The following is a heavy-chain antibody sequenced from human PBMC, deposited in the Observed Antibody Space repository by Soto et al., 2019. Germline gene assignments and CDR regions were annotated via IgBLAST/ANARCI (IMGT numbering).Heavy chain of an antibody. CDR3: AKDQGYQHPLWFGELSPYFDY. J-gene: IGHJ4*02. CDR1: GFTFSSYA. D-gene: IGHD3-10*01. V-gene: IGHV3-23*01. Sequence: GGSLRLSCAASGFTFSSYAMSWVRQAPGKGLEWVSAISGSGGSTYYADSVKGRFTISRDNSKNTLYLQMNSLRAEDTAVYYCAKDQGYQHPLWFGELSPYFDYWGQGTLVTVSS. CDR2: ISGSGGST.